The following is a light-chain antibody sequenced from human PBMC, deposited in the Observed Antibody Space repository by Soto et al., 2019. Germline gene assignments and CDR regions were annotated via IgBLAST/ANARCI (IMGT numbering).Light chain of an antibody. CDR1: QSISSW. CDR2: KAS. V-gene: IGKV1-5*03. CDR3: QQYNSYIT. Sequence: DIQMTQSPSTLSASVGDRVTITCRASQSISSWLAWYQQKPWKAPKLLIYKASSLESGVPSRFSGSGSGTEFTLTFSSLQPDDFATYYCQQYNSYITFGQGTRLEIK. J-gene: IGKJ5*01.